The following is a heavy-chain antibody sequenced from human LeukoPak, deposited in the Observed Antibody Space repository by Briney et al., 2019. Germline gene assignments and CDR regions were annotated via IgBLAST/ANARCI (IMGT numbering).Heavy chain of an antibody. V-gene: IGHV3-48*04. CDR2: ISSGSSTI. D-gene: IGHD4-17*01. Sequence: GGSLRLSCAASGFTFSSYSMNWVRQAPGKGLEWVSYISSGSSTIYYADSVKGRFTISRDNAKNSLYLQMNSLRAEDTAVYYCARWATTVTSRLDYWGQGTLGTVSS. J-gene: IGHJ4*02. CDR1: GFTFSSYS. CDR3: ARWATTVTSRLDY.